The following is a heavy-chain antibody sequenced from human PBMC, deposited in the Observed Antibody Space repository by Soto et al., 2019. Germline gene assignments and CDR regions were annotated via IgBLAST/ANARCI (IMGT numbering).Heavy chain of an antibody. CDR3: ARGWGVVAATHWFDP. Sequence: QLQLQESGSGLVKPSQTLSLTCAVSGGSISSGGYSCIWIRQPPGKGLEWIGYIYHSGSTYYNPSLKSRVTISVDRSKNQFSLKLSSVTAADTAVYYCARGWGVVAATHWFDPWGQGTLVTVSS. V-gene: IGHV4-30-2*01. J-gene: IGHJ5*02. D-gene: IGHD2-15*01. CDR2: IYHSGST. CDR1: GGSISSGGYS.